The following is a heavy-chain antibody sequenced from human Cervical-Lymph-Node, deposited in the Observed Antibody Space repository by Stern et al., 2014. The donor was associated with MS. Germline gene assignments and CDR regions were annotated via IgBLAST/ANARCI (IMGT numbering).Heavy chain of an antibody. Sequence: EVQLVQSGGGLIKPGGSLRLPCAASGFTFTTYSMNWVRQAPGKGLEWVAYIHSSSSTIYYADSVKGRFTISRDNGKNSLYLQMNSLRAEDTAVYYCASGGGSYTNWGQGTLVTVSS. CDR1: GFTFTTYS. CDR3: ASGGGSYTN. D-gene: IGHD3-10*01. J-gene: IGHJ4*02. V-gene: IGHV3-48*01. CDR2: IHSSSSTI.